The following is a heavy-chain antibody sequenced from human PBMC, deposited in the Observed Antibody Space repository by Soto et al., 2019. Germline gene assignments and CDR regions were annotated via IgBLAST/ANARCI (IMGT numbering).Heavy chain of an antibody. V-gene: IGHV1-18*01. CDR3: ARDRASFGLRAFDI. CDR2: ISAYNGNT. CDR1: GYTFTSYG. D-gene: IGHD3-10*01. J-gene: IGHJ3*02. Sequence: ASVKVSCKASGYTFTSYGMSWVRQAPGQGLEWIGWISAYNGNTNYAQKLQGRVTMTTDTSTSTAYMELRSLRSDDTAVYYCARDRASFGLRAFDIWGQGTMVTVSS.